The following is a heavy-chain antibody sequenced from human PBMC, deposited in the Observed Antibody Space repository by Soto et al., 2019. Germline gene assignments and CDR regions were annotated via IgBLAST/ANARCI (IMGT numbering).Heavy chain of an antibody. CDR3: AKQGGYNWNTTTTGFYYYYYGMDV. J-gene: IGHJ6*02. V-gene: IGHV3-30*18. CDR1: GFTFSSYG. CDR2: ISYDGSNK. Sequence: PGGSLRFSCAASGFTFSSYGMHWVRQAPGKGLEWVAVISYDGSNKYYADSVKGRFTISRDNSKNTLYLQMNSLRAEDTAVYYCAKQGGYNWNTTTTGFYYYYYGMDVWGQGTTVTVSS. D-gene: IGHD1-20*01.